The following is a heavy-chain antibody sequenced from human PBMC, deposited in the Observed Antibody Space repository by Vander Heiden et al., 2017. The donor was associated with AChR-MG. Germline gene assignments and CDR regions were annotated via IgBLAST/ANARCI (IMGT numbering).Heavy chain of an antibody. Sequence: QLQLQESGSGLVKPSQTLSLTSAASGRPISSGGYSWSWIRQPPGKGLEWIGYIYHSGSTYYNPSLKCRVTISVDRSKNQFSLKLSSVTAADTAVYYCARDSPREGFDYWGQGTLVTVSS. D-gene: IGHD1-26*01. J-gene: IGHJ4*02. CDR1: GRPISSGGYS. CDR3: ARDSPREGFDY. CDR2: IYHSGST. V-gene: IGHV4-30-2*01.